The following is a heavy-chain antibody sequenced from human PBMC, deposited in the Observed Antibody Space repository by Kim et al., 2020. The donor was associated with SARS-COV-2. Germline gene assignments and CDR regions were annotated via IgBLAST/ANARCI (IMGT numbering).Heavy chain of an antibody. Sequence: SVKVSCRASGGTFSSYAISWVRQAPGQGLEWMGGIILIFGTTNYAQKFQGGVTITADESTSTAYLELSSLRSEDTAVYYCARDVPVPPVYTSSWARFDP. CDR2: IILIFGTT. CDR1: GGTFSSYA. V-gene: IGHV1-69*13. J-gene: IGHJ5*02. CDR3: ARDVPVPPVYTSSWARFDP. D-gene: IGHD6-13*01.